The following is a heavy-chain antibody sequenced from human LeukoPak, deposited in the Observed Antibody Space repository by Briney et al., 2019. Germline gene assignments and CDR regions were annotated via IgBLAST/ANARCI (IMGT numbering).Heavy chain of an antibody. CDR3: ATDDRAYYDILTGSSPQLGFDE. D-gene: IGHD3-9*01. Sequence: GGSLRLSCAASGFTFSDYYMSWIRQAPGEGLEWVSYISSSGGTIYYADSVKGRFTISRDNAKNSLYLQMNSLRAEDTAVYYCATDDRAYYDILTGSSPQLGFDEWGQRRLVTAS. CDR2: ISSSGGTI. V-gene: IGHV3-11*01. J-gene: IGHJ4*02. CDR1: GFTFSDYY.